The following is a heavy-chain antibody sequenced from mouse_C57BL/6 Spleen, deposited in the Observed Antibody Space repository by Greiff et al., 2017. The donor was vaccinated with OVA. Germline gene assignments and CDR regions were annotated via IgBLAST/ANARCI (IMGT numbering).Heavy chain of an antibody. CDR3: ARENYFDY. J-gene: IGHJ2*01. Sequence: VQLQQSGPELVKPGASVKISCKASGYTFTDYYINWVKQRPGQGLEWIGWIFPGSGSTYYNEKFKGKATLTVDKSSRTAYMLLRSLTSEDSAVYFCARENYFDYWGQGTTLTVSS. CDR1: GYTFTDYY. V-gene: IGHV1-75*01. CDR2: IFPGSGST.